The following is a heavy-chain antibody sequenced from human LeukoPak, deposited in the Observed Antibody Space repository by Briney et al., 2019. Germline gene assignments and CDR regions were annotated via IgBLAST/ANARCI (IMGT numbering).Heavy chain of an antibody. CDR3: ARLSNNWSLDY. CDR1: GYSFTSYW. D-gene: IGHD1-1*01. V-gene: IGHV5-51*01. J-gene: IGHJ4*02. Sequence: GESLKISCKGSGYSFTSYWIGWVRQMPGKGLEWMGIIYPGDSDTKYSPSFQGQVTISADKSISTAYLQWSSLKASDAAIYYCARLSNNWSLDYWGQGTLVTVSS. CDR2: IYPGDSDT.